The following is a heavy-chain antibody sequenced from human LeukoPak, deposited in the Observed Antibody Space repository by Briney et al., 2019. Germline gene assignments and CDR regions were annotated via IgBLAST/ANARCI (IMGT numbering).Heavy chain of an antibody. CDR1: GFTFSSYA. V-gene: IGHV3-64*01. J-gene: IGHJ3*02. CDR2: ISSNGGST. Sequence: GGSLRLSCAASGFTFSSYAMHWVRQAPGKGLEYVSAISSNGGSTYYANSVKGRFTISRDNSKNTLYLQMGSLRAEDMAVYYCARVAQYERAFDIWGQGTMVTVSS. D-gene: IGHD2-8*01. CDR3: ARVAQYERAFDI.